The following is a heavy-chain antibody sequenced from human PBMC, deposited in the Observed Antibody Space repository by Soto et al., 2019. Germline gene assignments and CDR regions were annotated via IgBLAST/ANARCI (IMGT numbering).Heavy chain of an antibody. V-gene: IGHV1-46*01. Sequence: ASVKVSCKASGYTFTSYYMHWVRQAPGQGLEWMGIINPSGGSTSYAQKFQGRVTMTRDTSTSTVYMELSSLRSEDTAVYYCARASSITRIYYYGMDVWGQGTTVTVSS. CDR1: GYTFTSYY. CDR2: INPSGGST. CDR3: ARASSITRIYYYGMDV. J-gene: IGHJ6*02. D-gene: IGHD3-22*01.